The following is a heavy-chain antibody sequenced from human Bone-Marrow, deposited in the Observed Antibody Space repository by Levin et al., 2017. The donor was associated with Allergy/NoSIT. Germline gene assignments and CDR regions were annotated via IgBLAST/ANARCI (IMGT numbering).Heavy chain of an antibody. CDR1: GFNFNLYG. CDR2: ISGHNGKT. CDR3: ARVFYFDSSGYYDP. V-gene: IGHV1-18*01. D-gene: IGHD3-22*01. J-gene: IGHJ5*02. Sequence: VKVSCKTSGFNFNLYGIIWVRQAPGQGLEWMGWISGHNGKTDYAQKFQGRVSMTTDTSTSTAYMELRNLRSDDTAMFYCARVFYFDSSGYYDPWGQGTLVTVSS.